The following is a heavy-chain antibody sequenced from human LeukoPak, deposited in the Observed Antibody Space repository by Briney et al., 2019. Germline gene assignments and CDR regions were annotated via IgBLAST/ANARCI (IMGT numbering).Heavy chain of an antibody. CDR3: ARGGPDIVVVPAVHDY. Sequence: SETLSLTCAVYGGSFSGYYWSWIRQPPGKGLEWIGEINHSGSTNYNPSLKSRVAISVDTSKNQFSLKLSSVTAADTAVYYCARGGPDIVVVPAVHDYWGQGTLVTVSS. CDR1: GGSFSGYY. J-gene: IGHJ4*02. D-gene: IGHD2-2*01. V-gene: IGHV4-34*01. CDR2: INHSGST.